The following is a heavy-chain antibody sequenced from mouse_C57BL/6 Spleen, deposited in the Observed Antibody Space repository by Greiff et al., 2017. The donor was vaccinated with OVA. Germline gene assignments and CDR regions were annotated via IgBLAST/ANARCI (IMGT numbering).Heavy chain of an antibody. J-gene: IGHJ2*01. CDR2: IDPETGGT. V-gene: IGHV1-15*01. CDR3: TRCPPNWGPGYFDY. Sequence: QVQLQQSGAELVRPGASVTLSCKASGYTFTDYEMHWVKQTPVHGLEWIGAIDPETGGTAYNQKFKGKAILTADKSSSTAYMELRSLTSEDSAVYYCTRCPPNWGPGYFDYWGQGTTLTVSS. D-gene: IGHD4-1*02. CDR1: GYTFTDYE.